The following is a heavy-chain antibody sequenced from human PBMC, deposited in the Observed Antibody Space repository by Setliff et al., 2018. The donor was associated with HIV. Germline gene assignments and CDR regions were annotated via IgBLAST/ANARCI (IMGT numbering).Heavy chain of an antibody. V-gene: IGHV1-2*06. CDR1: GYTFTDFY. D-gene: IGHD1-1*01. CDR2: INPKSGVA. Sequence: ASVKVSCKASGYTFTDFYIHWVRQAPGQGLEWIGRINPKSGVADYLKKFQGRVTMTRDTSINTAYMEFSSLRSDDTAVYYCARQLSNSLESWGKGTTVTVSS. J-gene: IGHJ6*04. CDR3: ARQLSNSLES.